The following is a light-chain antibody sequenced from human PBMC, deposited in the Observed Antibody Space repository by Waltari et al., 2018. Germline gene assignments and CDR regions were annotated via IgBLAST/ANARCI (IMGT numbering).Light chain of an antibody. CDR1: SSNIGSSY. CDR3: AGWDGSLNGYV. J-gene: IGLJ1*01. CDR2: NNN. V-gene: IGLV1-44*01. Sequence: QSALTQPPSASGAPGQSVTIPCSGSSSNIGSSYVTWYQQLPGTAPKPLIFNNNQRPPGVPDRFSGSKYGTSAFLAISGLQSEDEADYYCAGWDGSLNGYVFGAATKVTVL.